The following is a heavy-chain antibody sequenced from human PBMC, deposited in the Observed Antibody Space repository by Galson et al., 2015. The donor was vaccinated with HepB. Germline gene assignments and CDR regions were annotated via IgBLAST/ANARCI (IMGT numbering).Heavy chain of an antibody. CDR3: ARKTTLGTAAFDI. D-gene: IGHD4-11*01. V-gene: IGHV3-30*04. J-gene: IGHJ3*02. Sequence: SLRLSCAASGFTFSSYAMHWVRQAPGKGLEWVAVISYDGSNKYYADSVKGRFTISRDNSKNTLYLQMNSLRAEDTAVYYCARKTTLGTAAFDIWGQGTMATVSS. CDR2: ISYDGSNK. CDR1: GFTFSSYA.